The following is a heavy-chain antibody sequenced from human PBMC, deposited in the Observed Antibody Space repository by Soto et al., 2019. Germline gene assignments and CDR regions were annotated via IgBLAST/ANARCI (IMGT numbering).Heavy chain of an antibody. CDR1: GYSFTLYW. Sequence: GESLNISCKGSGYSFTLYWIGWVRQMPGKGLEWMGTIYPGDSDTRYSPSFQGQVTISADKSISTAYLQWSSLKASDTAMYYCARQGDDYSRFDYYGMDVWGQGTTVTVSS. CDR3: ARQGDDYSRFDYYGMDV. CDR2: IYPGDSDT. J-gene: IGHJ6*02. V-gene: IGHV5-51*01. D-gene: IGHD4-4*01.